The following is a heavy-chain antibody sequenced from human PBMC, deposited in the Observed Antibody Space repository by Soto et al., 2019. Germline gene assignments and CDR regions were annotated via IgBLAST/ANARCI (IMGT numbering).Heavy chain of an antibody. CDR3: ARGGFLGTIYYYGMDV. V-gene: IGHV1-3*01. J-gene: IGHJ6*02. CDR2: INAGNGNT. CDR1: GYTFTSYA. Sequence: QVQLVQSGAEVKKPGASVKVSCKASGYTFTSYAMHWVRQAPGQRLEWMGWINAGNGNTKYSQKFQGRVTITRDTSASTAYMELSSLRSEDTAVYYCARGGFLGTIYYYGMDVWGQGTTVTVS. D-gene: IGHD3-16*01.